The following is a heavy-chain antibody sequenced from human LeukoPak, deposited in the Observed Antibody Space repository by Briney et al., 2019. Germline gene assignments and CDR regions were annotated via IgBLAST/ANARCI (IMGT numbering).Heavy chain of an antibody. CDR2: IKSKTDGGTT. V-gene: IGHV3-15*01. CDR3: TTDLDYYDSSGYQIGPDEDAFDI. CDR1: GFTFSNAW. J-gene: IGHJ3*02. D-gene: IGHD3-22*01. Sequence: GGSLRLSCAASGFTFSNAWMSWVRQAPGKGLEWVGRIKSKTDGGTTDYAAPVKGRFTISRDDSKNTLYLQMNSLKTEDTAVYYCTTDLDYYDSSGYQIGPDEDAFDIWGQGTMVTVSS.